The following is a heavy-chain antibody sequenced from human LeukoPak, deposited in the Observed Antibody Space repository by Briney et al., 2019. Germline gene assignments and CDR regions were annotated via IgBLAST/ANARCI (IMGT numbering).Heavy chain of an antibody. CDR1: GGSISSYY. CDR2: IYYSGST. CDR3: ARDPYYYGSGEVSYFFDY. J-gene: IGHJ4*02. D-gene: IGHD3-10*01. V-gene: IGHV4-59*01. Sequence: PETPSLTCTVSGGSISSYYWSWIRQPPGKGLEWIGYIYYSGSTNYNPSLKSRVTISVDTSKNQFSLKLSSVTAADTAVYYCARDPYYYGSGEVSYFFDYWGEGTLVTVSS.